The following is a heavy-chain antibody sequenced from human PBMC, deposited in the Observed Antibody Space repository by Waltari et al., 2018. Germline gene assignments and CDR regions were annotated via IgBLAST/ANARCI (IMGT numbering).Heavy chain of an antibody. D-gene: IGHD6-6*01. Sequence: QVQLQESGPGLVKPSETLSLTCTVSGGSISGYYWSWIRQPPGKGLEYIGYIYYSGTTNYNPSLRGRLSISVDTSNNQFSLKLNSVTTADTAVYYCARFNQWGSSPIYYFDSWGQGTLVTVSS. V-gene: IGHV4-59*01. CDR1: GGSISGYY. CDR3: ARFNQWGSSPIYYFDS. CDR2: IYYSGTT. J-gene: IGHJ4*02.